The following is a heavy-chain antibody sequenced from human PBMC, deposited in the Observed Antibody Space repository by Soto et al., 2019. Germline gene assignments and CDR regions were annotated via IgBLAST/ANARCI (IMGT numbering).Heavy chain of an antibody. J-gene: IGHJ6*02. CDR2: IIPIFGTA. CDR3: ARVPITDSPYYYYYGMDV. D-gene: IGHD5-12*01. Sequence: SVKVSCKASGGTFSSYAISWVRQAPGQGLEWMGGIIPIFGTANYAQKFQGRVTITADESTSTAYMELSSLRSEDTAVYYCARVPITDSPYYYYYGMDVWGQGTTVTVSS. V-gene: IGHV1-69*13. CDR1: GGTFSSYA.